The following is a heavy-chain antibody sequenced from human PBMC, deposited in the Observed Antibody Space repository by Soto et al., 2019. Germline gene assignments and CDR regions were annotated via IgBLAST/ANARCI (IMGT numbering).Heavy chain of an antibody. Sequence: ASVKVSCKASGGTFSNYAINWVRQAPGQGLEWMGGIIPLFGTANYAQKSQGRVTITADESTSTAYLDLSSLRSEDTAVYYCARPVEMATISRSYLFYWGQGTLVTVSS. CDR1: GGTFSNYA. CDR3: ARPVEMATISRSYLFY. CDR2: IIPLFGTA. J-gene: IGHJ4*02. V-gene: IGHV1-69*13. D-gene: IGHD5-12*01.